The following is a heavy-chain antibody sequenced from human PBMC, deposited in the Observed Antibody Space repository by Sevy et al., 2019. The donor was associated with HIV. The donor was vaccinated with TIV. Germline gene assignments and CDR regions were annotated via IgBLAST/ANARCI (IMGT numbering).Heavy chain of an antibody. CDR2: ISSSSSYI. CDR3: ARDVEMATIARFDY. D-gene: IGHD5-12*01. CDR1: GFTFSSYS. Sequence: GWSLRLSCAASGFTFSSYSMNWVRQAPGKGLEWVSSISSSSSYIYYADSVKGRFTISRDNAKNSLYLQMNSLRAEDTAVYYCARDVEMATIARFDYWGQGTLVTVSS. V-gene: IGHV3-21*01. J-gene: IGHJ4*02.